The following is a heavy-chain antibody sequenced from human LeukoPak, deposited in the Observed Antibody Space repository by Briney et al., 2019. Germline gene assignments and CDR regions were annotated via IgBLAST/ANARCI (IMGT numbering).Heavy chain of an antibody. Sequence: GGSLRLSCAASGFIFSNYAMSWVRQAPGKGLQWVSAFSGSGGSTYYADSVKGRFTISRDNSKNTLYLQMNRLRAEDTAVYYCARKGVYDFWSGYFLWGQGTLVTVSS. CDR2: FSGSGGST. CDR1: GFIFSNYA. D-gene: IGHD3-3*01. J-gene: IGHJ4*02. V-gene: IGHV3-23*01. CDR3: ARKGVYDFWSGYFL.